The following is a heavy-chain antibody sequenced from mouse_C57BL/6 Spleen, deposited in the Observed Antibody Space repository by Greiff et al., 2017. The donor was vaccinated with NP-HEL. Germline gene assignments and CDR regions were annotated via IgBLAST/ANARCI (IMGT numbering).Heavy chain of an antibody. CDR2: IDPETGGT. J-gene: IGHJ2*01. CDR1: GYTFTDYE. Sequence: QLQQSGAELVRPGASVTLSCKASGYTFTDYEMHWVKQTPVHGLEWIGAIDPETGGTAYNQKFKGKAILTADKSSSTAYMELRSLTSEDSAVYYCTRYPLISYFDYWGQGTTLTVSS. V-gene: IGHV1-15*01. CDR3: TRYPLISYFDY.